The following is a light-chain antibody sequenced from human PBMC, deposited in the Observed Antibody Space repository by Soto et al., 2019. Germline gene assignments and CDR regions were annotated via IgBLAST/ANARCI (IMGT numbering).Light chain of an antibody. Sequence: DIVMTQSPLSLPLTPGEPASISCRSSQSLLHSNGYNYLDWYLQKPGQSPQLLIYLGSNRASGVPDRFSGRGSGTDFTLKISRVEAEDVGVYYCLQALQTPWTFGPVTKVDIK. V-gene: IGKV2-28*01. CDR2: LGS. J-gene: IGKJ3*01. CDR1: QSLLHSNGYNY. CDR3: LQALQTPWT.